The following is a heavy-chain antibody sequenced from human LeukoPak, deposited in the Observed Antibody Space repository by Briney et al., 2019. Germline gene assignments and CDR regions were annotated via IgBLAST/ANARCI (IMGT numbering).Heavy chain of an antibody. CDR3: ATTFGELLSPYFDY. CDR2: ISGSGGST. D-gene: IGHD3-10*02. J-gene: IGHJ4*02. Sequence: GGSLRLSCAASGFTFSSYAMSWVRQAPGKGLEWVSAISGSGGSTYYADSVEGRFTISRDNSKNTLYLQMNSLRAEDTAVYYCATTFGELLSPYFDYWGQGTLVTVSS. V-gene: IGHV3-23*01. CDR1: GFTFSSYA.